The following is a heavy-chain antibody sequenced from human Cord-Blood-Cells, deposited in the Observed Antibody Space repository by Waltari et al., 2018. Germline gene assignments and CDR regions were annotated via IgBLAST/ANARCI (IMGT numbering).Heavy chain of an antibody. CDR2: IYHSGST. J-gene: IGHJ6*02. Sequence: QVQLQESGPGLVKPSGTLSLTCAVSGGSISSSNWWSWVRQPPGKGLEWIGEIYHSGSTNYNPSLKSLVTISVDKSKNQFSLKLSSVTAADTAVYYCARYHARDQGWYGMDVWGQGTTVTVSS. V-gene: IGHV4-4*02. CDR3: ARYHARDQGWYGMDV. D-gene: IGHD6-19*01. CDR1: GGSISSSNW.